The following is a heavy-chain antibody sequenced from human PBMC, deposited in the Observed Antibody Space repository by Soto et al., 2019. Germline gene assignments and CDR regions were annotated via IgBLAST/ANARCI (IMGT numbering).Heavy chain of an antibody. CDR2: ISYDGSNK. CDR1: GFTFSSYA. CDR3: ARAYGMDV. V-gene: IGHV3-30-3*01. Sequence: QVQLVESGGGVVQPGRSLRLSCAASGFTFSSYAMHWVRQAPGKGLEWVAVISYDGSNKYYADSVTGRFTISRDNSKNTLYLQMNSLRAEDTAVDYCARAYGMDVWGHGTTVTVSS. J-gene: IGHJ6*02.